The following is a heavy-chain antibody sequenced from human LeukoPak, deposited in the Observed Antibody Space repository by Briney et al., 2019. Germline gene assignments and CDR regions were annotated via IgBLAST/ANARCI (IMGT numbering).Heavy chain of an antibody. CDR2: IYSGGGA. V-gene: IGHV3-66*01. Sequence: GGSLRLSCAASGFTISNNYMSWVRQAPGKGLEWVSIIYSGGGAYYADSVKGRFTISRDNSKNTLYLQLNSLRAEDTAVYYCAKEWGGYSYGYPYYFDYWGQGTLVTVSS. CDR1: GFTISNNY. J-gene: IGHJ4*02. D-gene: IGHD5-18*01. CDR3: AKEWGGYSYGYPYYFDY.